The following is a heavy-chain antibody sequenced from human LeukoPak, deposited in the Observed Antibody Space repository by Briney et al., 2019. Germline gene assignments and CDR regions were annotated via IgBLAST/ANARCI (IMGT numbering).Heavy chain of an antibody. V-gene: IGHV4-4*08. CDR2: IYTSGST. CDR1: GGSISGYY. CDR3: ASGPKAYYDSSGKYNWFDP. D-gene: IGHD3-22*01. J-gene: IGHJ5*02. Sequence: PSETLSLTCTVSGGSISGYYWSWIRQPPGKGLEWIGRIYTSGSTNYNPSLKSRVTISVDTSKNQFSLKLSSVTAADTAVYYCASGPKAYYDSSGKYNWFDPWGQGTLVTVSS.